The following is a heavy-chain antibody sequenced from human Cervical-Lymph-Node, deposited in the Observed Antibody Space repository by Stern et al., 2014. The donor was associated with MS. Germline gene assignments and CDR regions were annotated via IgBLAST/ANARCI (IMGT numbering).Heavy chain of an antibody. J-gene: IGHJ4*02. D-gene: IGHD3-22*01. Sequence: EVQLVESGAEVKKPGESLKIACKGSGYSFSSYWIAWVRQMPGKCLEWMGMIFPSDSETRYGPSFEGQVTISVDKSTSTAYLHWSSLKASDTARYYCGREVALTAGLLGFWGQGTQVIVS. CDR2: IFPSDSET. V-gene: IGHV5-51*01. CDR3: GREVALTAGLLGF. CDR1: GYSFSSYW.